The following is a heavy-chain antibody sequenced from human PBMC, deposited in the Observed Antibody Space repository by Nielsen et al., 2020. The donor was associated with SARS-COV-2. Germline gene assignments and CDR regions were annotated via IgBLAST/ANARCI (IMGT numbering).Heavy chain of an antibody. CDR3: ARVNPVSDSWFDALDI. J-gene: IGHJ3*02. V-gene: IGHV3-33*01. Sequence: GESLKISCAASGFTFSSYGMHWVRQAPGKGLEWVAVIWYDGSNKYYADSVKGRFTISRDNAENSLSLQMNSLRTEDTAVYFCARVNPVSDSWFDALDIWGQGTMVTVSS. CDR2: IWYDGSNK. D-gene: IGHD6-13*01. CDR1: GFTFSSYG.